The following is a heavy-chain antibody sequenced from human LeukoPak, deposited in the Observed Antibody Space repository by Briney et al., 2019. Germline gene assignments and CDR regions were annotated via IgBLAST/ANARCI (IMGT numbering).Heavy chain of an antibody. CDR1: GFTFSSYG. CDR2: ISGSGGST. J-gene: IGHJ4*02. Sequence: GGTLRLSCAASGFTFSSYGMSWVRQAPGKGLEWVSFISGSGGSTYYADSMKGRFTISRDNSKNTLYLQMNSLRAEDTAVYYCAKEGARSRGTNPDYWGQGTLVTVSS. D-gene: IGHD4/OR15-4a*01. CDR3: AKEGARSRGTNPDY. V-gene: IGHV3-23*01.